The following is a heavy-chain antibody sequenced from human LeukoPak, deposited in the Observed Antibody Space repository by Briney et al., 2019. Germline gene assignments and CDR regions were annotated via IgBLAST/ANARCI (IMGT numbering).Heavy chain of an antibody. V-gene: IGHV3-48*03. CDR1: GFTFSSYE. CDR3: EGERGPPSRVGY. CDR2: INSSGSTI. D-gene: IGHD1-26*01. J-gene: IGHJ4*02. Sequence: GGSLRLSCAVSGFTFSSYEMNWVRQAPGKGLEWVSYINSSGSTIYYADSVRGRFTISRDNAKNSLYLQMNSLRAEDTAVYYCEGERGPPSRVGYWGQGTLVTVSS.